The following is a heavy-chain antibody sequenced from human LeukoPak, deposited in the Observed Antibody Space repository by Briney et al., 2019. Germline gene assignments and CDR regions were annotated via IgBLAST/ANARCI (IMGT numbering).Heavy chain of an antibody. CDR2: ISVSGGST. CDR3: AKSSMVSKFFFDY. J-gene: IGHJ4*02. Sequence: VQPGGSLRLSWAASGSTFISYAISWVRQPPGKGLEWVSAISVSGGSTYYADSVKGRLTFSRDNSKNTLYLQMKSLRAEETAVYYCAKSSMVSKFFFDYWGEGTLVAVSS. D-gene: IGHD5/OR15-5a*01. CDR1: GSTFISYA. V-gene: IGHV3-23*01.